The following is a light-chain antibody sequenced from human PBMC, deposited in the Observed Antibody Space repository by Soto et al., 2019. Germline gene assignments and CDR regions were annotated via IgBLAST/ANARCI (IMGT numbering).Light chain of an antibody. V-gene: IGKV1-5*01. CDR1: QTISSW. Sequence: DIQMTQSPSTLPASVGDRVTITCRASQTISSWLAWYQQKPGKAPKLLIYDSFSLESGVPSRFSGSGSGTEITLTISSLQSEDFTVYSCLQYHNLWACGQGTKVDIK. J-gene: IGKJ1*01. CDR3: LQYHNLWA. CDR2: DSF.